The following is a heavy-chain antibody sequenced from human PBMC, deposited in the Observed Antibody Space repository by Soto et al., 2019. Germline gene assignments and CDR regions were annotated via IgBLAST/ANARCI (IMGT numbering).Heavy chain of an antibody. V-gene: IGHV4-34*01. J-gene: IGHJ5*02. Sequence: SVTLSVTWGVYGGSCSCYYGSWIRQPPGKGLEWIGEINHSGSTNYNPSLKSRVTISVDTSKNQFSLKLSSVTAADTAVYYCAREVVAATNWFDPWGQGTLVTVSS. D-gene: IGHD2-15*01. CDR1: GGSCSCYY. CDR3: AREVVAATNWFDP. CDR2: INHSGST.